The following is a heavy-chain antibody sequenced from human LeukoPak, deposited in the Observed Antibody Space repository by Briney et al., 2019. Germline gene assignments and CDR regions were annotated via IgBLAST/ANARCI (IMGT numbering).Heavy chain of an antibody. J-gene: IGHJ5*02. Sequence: SQTLSLTCTVSGGSISSGGYSWSWIRQHPGKGLEWIGYIYYSGSTYYNPSLKSRVTISVDTSKNQFSLKLSSVTAADTAVYYCAREKVSEGYSSRNWFDPWGQGTLVTVSS. V-gene: IGHV4-31*03. CDR2: IYYSGST. D-gene: IGHD6-13*01. CDR3: AREKVSEGYSSRNWFDP. CDR1: GGSISSGGYS.